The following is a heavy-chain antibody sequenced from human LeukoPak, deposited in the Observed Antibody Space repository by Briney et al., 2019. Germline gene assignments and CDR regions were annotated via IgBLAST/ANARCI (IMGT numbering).Heavy chain of an antibody. V-gene: IGHV3-23*01. Sequence: GGSLRLSCAASGFAFSSQAMGWVRQAPGKGLEWVSVISDSGSITYYADSVKGRFTISRDNSKNTLFLQMKSLRAEDTAVYYCARELEIAVAGTLGYWGQGTLVTVSS. D-gene: IGHD6-19*01. CDR3: ARELEIAVAGTLGY. J-gene: IGHJ4*02. CDR1: GFAFSSQA. CDR2: ISDSGSIT.